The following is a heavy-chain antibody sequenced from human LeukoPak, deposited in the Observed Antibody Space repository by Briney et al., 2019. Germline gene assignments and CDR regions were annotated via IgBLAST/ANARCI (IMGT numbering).Heavy chain of an antibody. CDR2: FSGSGGST. Sequence: SGGSLRLSCAASGFTFSSYAMSWVRQAPGKGLEWVSAFSGSGGSTYYADSVKGRFTISRDNSKNTLYLQMNSLRAEDTAVYYCAKVYVLTGSPGYFDYWGQGTLVTVSS. CDR1: GFTFSSYA. V-gene: IGHV3-23*01. CDR3: AKVYVLTGSPGYFDY. J-gene: IGHJ4*02. D-gene: IGHD3-9*01.